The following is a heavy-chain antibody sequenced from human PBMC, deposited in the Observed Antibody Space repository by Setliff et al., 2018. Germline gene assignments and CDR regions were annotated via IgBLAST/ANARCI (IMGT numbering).Heavy chain of an antibody. Sequence: GGSLRLSCAASGFTFSSYGMSWVRQAPGKGLEWVGRIKSKTDGGTTDYAAPVKGRFTISRDDSENTLYLQLNSLKNEDTDVYYCTTECSGARCSSWGQGTLVTVSS. CDR2: IKSKTDGGTT. D-gene: IGHD2-15*01. J-gene: IGHJ5*02. CDR1: GFTFSSYG. CDR3: TTECSGARCSS. V-gene: IGHV3-15*01.